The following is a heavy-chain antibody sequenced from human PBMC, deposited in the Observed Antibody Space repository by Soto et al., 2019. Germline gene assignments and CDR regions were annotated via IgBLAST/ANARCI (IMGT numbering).Heavy chain of an antibody. V-gene: IGHV3-11*01. CDR1: GFTFSDHY. J-gene: IGHJ3*02. Sequence: AGGSLRLSCAASGFTFSDHYMSWIRQAPGKGLEWVSDIISGGSAIYYADSVKGRFTISRDNAKNSLYLQMNSLRAEDTAVYYCARVKECSSTSCYARDAFDIWGQGTMVTVSS. D-gene: IGHD2-2*01. CDR3: ARVKECSSTSCYARDAFDI. CDR2: IISGGSAI.